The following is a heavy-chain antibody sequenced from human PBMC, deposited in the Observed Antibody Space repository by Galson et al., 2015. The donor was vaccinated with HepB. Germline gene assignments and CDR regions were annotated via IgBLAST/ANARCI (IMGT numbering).Heavy chain of an antibody. Sequence: PALVKPTQTLTLTCTFSGFSLSTSGMCVSWIRQPPGKALEWLALIDWDDDKYYSTSLKTRLTISKDTSKNQVVLTMTNMDPVDTATYYCARIMSGFPNYYSYCGTDVWGQGTTVTVAS. D-gene: IGHD3-3*01. V-gene: IGHV2-70*01. CDR1: GFSLSTSGMC. CDR3: ARIMSGFPNYYSYCGTDV. J-gene: IGHJ6*02. CDR2: IDWDDDK.